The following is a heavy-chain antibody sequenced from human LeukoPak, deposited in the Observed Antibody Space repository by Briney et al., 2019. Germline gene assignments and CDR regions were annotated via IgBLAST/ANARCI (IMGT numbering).Heavy chain of an antibody. CDR2: INAGNGNT. CDR3: ARNVVGKTDFDY. V-gene: IGHV1-3*01. CDR1: GFTFTSYA. J-gene: IGHJ4*02. D-gene: IGHD6-19*01. Sequence: ASVKVSCKASGFTFTSYAMHWVRQAPGQRLEWMGWINAGNGNTKYSQRFQGRVTITRDTSVSTAYMELSSLISEDTAVYYCARNVVGKTDFDYWGQGTLVTVSS.